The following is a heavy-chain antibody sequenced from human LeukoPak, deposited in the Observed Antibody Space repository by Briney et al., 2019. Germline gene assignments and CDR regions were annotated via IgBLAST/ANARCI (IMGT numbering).Heavy chain of an antibody. V-gene: IGHV3-64*01. CDR1: GFTFSPYI. CDR3: AREESYSAFDI. D-gene: IGHD3-10*01. CDR2: IGSNGGNT. J-gene: IGHJ3*02. Sequence: GGSLRLSCAASGFTFSPYIMHWVRQAPGKGLEYVSGIGSNGGNTYYANSVKGRFTISRDNSKNTLYLQMGSLRAEDTALYYCAREESYSAFDIWVQGAMVTDSS.